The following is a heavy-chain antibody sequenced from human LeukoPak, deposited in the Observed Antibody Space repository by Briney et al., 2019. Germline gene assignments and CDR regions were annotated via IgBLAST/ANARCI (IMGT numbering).Heavy chain of an antibody. CDR3: AKDRGGSTSDPFFDY. CDR2: ISSSSSYI. Sequence: PGGSLRLSCAASGFTFSSYSMNWVRQAPGRGLEWVSSISSSSSYIYYADSVKGRFTISRDNSKNTLYLQMNSLRAEDTAVYYCAKDRGGSTSDPFFDYWGQGTLVTVSS. V-gene: IGHV3-21*04. J-gene: IGHJ4*02. CDR1: GFTFSSYS. D-gene: IGHD2-15*01.